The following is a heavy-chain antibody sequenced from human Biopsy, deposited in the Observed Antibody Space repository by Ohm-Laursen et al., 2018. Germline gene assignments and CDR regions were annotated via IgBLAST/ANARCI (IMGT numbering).Heavy chain of an antibody. Sequence: SPRLSCSASGFMFSNYWMSWVRQAPGKGLEWVANIKQDGGEKYFVDSVKGRLTISRDNAKNSLYLQMNSLGAEDTALYYCVKDNGHGQLLQNYYYGMDVWGQGTTVTVSS. V-gene: IGHV3-7*03. CDR3: VKDNGHGQLLQNYYYGMDV. J-gene: IGHJ6*02. CDR2: IKQDGGEK. CDR1: GFMFSNYW. D-gene: IGHD2-2*01.